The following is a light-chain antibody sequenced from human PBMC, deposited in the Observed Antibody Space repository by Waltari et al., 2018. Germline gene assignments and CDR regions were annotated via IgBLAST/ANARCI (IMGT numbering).Light chain of an antibody. V-gene: IGKV3-20*01. CDR3: QHYVRLPVT. J-gene: IGKJ1*01. CDR2: GAS. CDR1: QSVATY. Sequence: EIVLTQSPDTLSLSPGERATLPCRASQSVATYLAWYQQKTGQAPRLLIYGASSRATGVPDRFSASGSGTDFSLTISSLEPEDFAVYYCQHYVRLPVTFGQGTKVEIK.